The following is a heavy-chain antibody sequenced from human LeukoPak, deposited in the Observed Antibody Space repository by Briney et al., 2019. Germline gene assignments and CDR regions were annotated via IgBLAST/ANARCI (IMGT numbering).Heavy chain of an antibody. Sequence: PSETLSLTCTVSGGSISSSSYYWGWIRQPPGKGLEWIGSIYYSGSTYYNPSLKSRVTISVDTSKNPFSLKLSSVTAADTAVYYCARPIPYYDFWSGRGEDAFDIWGQGTMVTVSS. CDR1: GGSISSSSYY. CDR2: IYYSGST. CDR3: ARPIPYYDFWSGRGEDAFDI. J-gene: IGHJ3*02. D-gene: IGHD3-3*01. V-gene: IGHV4-39*01.